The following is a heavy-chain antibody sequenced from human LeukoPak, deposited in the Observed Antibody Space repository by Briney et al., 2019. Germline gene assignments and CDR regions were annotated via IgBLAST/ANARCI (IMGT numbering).Heavy chain of an antibody. J-gene: IGHJ4*02. V-gene: IGHV4-39*07. D-gene: IGHD2-2*01. CDR2: IYYSGST. Sequence: SETLSLTCTVSGGSISSSSYYWGWIRKPPGKGLEWIGSIYYSGSTYYNPSLKSRVTISVDTSKNQFSLKLSSVTAADTAVYYCARGRGYCSSTSCYSGILDYWGQGTLVTVS. CDR1: GGSISSSSYY. CDR3: ARGRGYCSSTSCYSGILDY.